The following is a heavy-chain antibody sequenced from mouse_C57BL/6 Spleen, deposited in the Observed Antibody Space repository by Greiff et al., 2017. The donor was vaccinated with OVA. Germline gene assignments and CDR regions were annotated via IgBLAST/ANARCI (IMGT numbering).Heavy chain of an antibody. CDR2: IFPGSGST. D-gene: IGHD1-1*01. CDR3: AREPTTVVATTGTRYFDY. J-gene: IGHJ2*01. Sequence: QVHVKQSGPELVKPGASVKISCKASGYTFTDYYINWVKQRPGQGLEWIGWIFPGSGSTYYNEKFKGKATLTVDKSSSTAYMLLSSLTSEDSAVYFCAREPTTVVATTGTRYFDYWGQGTTLTVSS. CDR1: GYTFTDYY. V-gene: IGHV1-75*01.